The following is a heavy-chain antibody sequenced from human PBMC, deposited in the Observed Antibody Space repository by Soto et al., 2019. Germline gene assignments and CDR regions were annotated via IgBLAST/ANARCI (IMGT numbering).Heavy chain of an antibody. V-gene: IGHV3-74*01. D-gene: IGHD3-3*01. CDR1: GFTFSNYW. J-gene: IGHJ6*02. CDR3: TRHDSNYDFWSGSPPRYGMDV. Sequence: PGGSLRLSCAASGFTFSNYWMHWVRQAPGKGLVWISRINDQGGSPTYADSVKGRFTISRDNVKNTLYLQMSSLRAEDTAVYYCTRHDSNYDFWSGSPPRYGMDVWGQGTTVTVSS. CDR2: INDQGGSP.